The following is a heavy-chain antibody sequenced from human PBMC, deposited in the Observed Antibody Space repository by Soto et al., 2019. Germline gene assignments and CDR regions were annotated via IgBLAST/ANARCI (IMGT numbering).Heavy chain of an antibody. Sequence: EVPLEESGGGLVRPGGSLRLSCAASGFTVSINYMSWVRQAPGKGLEWVSVVYSGGNTYYADSVKGRFTISRDSSKNTLYLQMNSLRVEDTAVYYCARGGEYDPLDYWGQGTLVTVSS. CDR2: VYSGGNT. J-gene: IGHJ4*02. V-gene: IGHV3-66*01. CDR1: GFTVSINY. D-gene: IGHD3-10*01. CDR3: ARGGEYDPLDY.